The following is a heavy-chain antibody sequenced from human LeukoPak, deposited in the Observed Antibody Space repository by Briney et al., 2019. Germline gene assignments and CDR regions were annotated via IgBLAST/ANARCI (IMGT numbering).Heavy chain of an antibody. V-gene: IGHV4-31*03. D-gene: IGHD4-11*01. CDR2: IYYSGTT. Sequence: SETLSLTCTVSGGSISSGGYYWTWIRQHPGKGLEWIGYIYYSGTTCYNPSLKTRVTISVDTSKTQFSLKLSSVTAADTAVYYCARARGGSYSKGRFDYWGQGTLVTVSS. J-gene: IGHJ4*02. CDR1: GGSISSGGYY. CDR3: ARARGGSYSKGRFDY.